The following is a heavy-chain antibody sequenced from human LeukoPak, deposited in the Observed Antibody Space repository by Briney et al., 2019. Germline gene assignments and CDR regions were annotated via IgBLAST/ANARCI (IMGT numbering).Heavy chain of an antibody. V-gene: IGHV4-31*03. D-gene: IGHD5-18*01. CDR1: GGSISSGGYY. CDR3: ARDQYSYGLGPFDP. J-gene: IGHJ5*02. Sequence: SQTLSLTCTVSGGSISSGGYYWSWIRQHPGKGLEWIGYIYYSGSTYYNPSLKSRVTISVDTSKNQFSLKLSSVTAADTAVYYCARDQYSYGLGPFDPWGQGTLVTVSS. CDR2: IYYSGST.